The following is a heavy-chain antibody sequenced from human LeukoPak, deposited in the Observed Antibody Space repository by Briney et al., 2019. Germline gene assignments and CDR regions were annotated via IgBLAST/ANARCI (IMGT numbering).Heavy chain of an antibody. CDR1: GFTFSSYA. J-gene: IGHJ4*02. CDR2: ISGSGGST. CDR3: AKDTYDSSGYGPFDY. Sequence: GSLRLSCAASGFTFSSYAMSWVRQAPGKGLEWVSVISGSGGSTYYADSVKGRFTISRDNSKNTLYLQMNSLRAEDTAVYYCAKDTYDSSGYGPFDYWGQGTLVTVSS. D-gene: IGHD3-22*01. V-gene: IGHV3-23*01.